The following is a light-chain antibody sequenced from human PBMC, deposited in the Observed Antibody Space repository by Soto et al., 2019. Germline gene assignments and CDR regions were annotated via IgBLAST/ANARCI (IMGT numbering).Light chain of an antibody. CDR3: QQSGSWPLIT. J-gene: IGKJ5*01. CDR2: GAS. Sequence: EIVLTQSPATLSLSPGERATLSCRASQSVSSYLAWYQQKPGQAPRLLISGASNRATGIPARFSGSGSGTDFTLTISSLEPEDFAVYYCQQSGSWPLITFGQGTRLEIK. CDR1: QSVSSY. V-gene: IGKV3-11*01.